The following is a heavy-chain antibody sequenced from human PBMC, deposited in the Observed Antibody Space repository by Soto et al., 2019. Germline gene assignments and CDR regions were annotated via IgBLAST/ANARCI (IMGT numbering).Heavy chain of an antibody. CDR3: ARQGRDYGGILFDY. Sequence: QLQLQESGPGLVKPSETLSLTCTVSGGSISSSSYYWGWIRQPPGKGLEWIGSIYYSGSTYYNPSRMSRVTISVDTSKNQFSLKLSSVTAADTAVYYCARQGRDYGGILFDYWGQGTLVTVSS. D-gene: IGHD4-17*01. CDR1: GGSISSSSYY. V-gene: IGHV4-39*01. CDR2: IYYSGST. J-gene: IGHJ4*02.